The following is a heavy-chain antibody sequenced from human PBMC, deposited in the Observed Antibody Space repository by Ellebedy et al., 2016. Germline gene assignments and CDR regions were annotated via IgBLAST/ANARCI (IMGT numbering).Heavy chain of an antibody. D-gene: IGHD6-19*01. J-gene: IGHJ4*02. CDR3: ARGYSSGWPHPYYFDY. CDR1: GITFSSYA. Sequence: ASVKVSCKASGITFSSYAITWVRQAPGKGLEWMGRIIPVLHTANYAQKFQGRVTMTRNTSISTAYMELSSLRSEDTALYYCARGYSSGWPHPYYFDYWGQGTLVTVSS. V-gene: IGHV1-69*04. CDR2: IIPVLHTA.